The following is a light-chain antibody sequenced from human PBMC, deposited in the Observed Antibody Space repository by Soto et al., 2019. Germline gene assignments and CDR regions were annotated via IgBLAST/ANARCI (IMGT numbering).Light chain of an antibody. CDR1: SSEVGGYDY. Sequence: QSVLTQPASVSGSPGQSITISCTGTSSEVGGYDYVSWYQQHPGKAPKLMIYDVSNRPSGVSNRFSGSKSGNTASLTISGLQAEDEGDYYCCSHTGSSYVFGTGTKVTVL. J-gene: IGLJ1*01. CDR2: DVS. CDR3: CSHTGSSYV. V-gene: IGLV2-14*01.